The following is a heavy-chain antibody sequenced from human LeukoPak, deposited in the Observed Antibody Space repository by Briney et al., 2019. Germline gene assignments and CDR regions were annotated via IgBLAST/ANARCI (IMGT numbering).Heavy chain of an antibody. CDR1: GGSFSGYY. D-gene: IGHD1-26*01. V-gene: IGHV4-34*01. J-gene: IGHJ6*03. CDR3: ASGGVGAPDYYYYMDV. CDR2: INHSGST. Sequence: SETLSLTCAVYGGSFSGYYWSWIRQPPGKGLEWIGEINHSGSTNYNPSLKSRVTISVDTSKNQFSLKLSSVTAADTAVYYCASGGVGAPDYYYYMDVWGKGTTVTVSS.